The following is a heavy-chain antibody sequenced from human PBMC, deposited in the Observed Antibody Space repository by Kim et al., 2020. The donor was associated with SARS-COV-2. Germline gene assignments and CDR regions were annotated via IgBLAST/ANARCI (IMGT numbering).Heavy chain of an antibody. CDR1: GYTFTSYD. D-gene: IGHD5-18*01. Sequence: ASVKVSCKAPGYTFTSYDINWVRQATGQGLEWMGWMNPNSGNTGYAQKFQGRVTMTRNTSISTAYMELSSLRSEDTAVYYCARGTFSSRGYSYGYWFDPWGQGTLVTVSS. CDR3: ARGTFSSRGYSYGYWFDP. CDR2: MNPNSGNT. J-gene: IGHJ5*02. V-gene: IGHV1-8*01.